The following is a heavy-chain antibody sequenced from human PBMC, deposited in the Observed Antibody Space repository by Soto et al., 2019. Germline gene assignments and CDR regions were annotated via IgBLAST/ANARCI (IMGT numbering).Heavy chain of an antibody. D-gene: IGHD6-13*01. CDR3: ASPRLTYSSSWNSGDY. V-gene: IGHV3-21*01. J-gene: IGHJ4*02. CDR2: ISSSSSYI. CDR1: GFTFSSYS. Sequence: PGGSLRLSCAASGFTFSSYSMNWVRQAPGKGLEWVSSISSSSSYIYYADSVKGRFTISRDNAKNSLYLQMNSLRAEDTAVYYCASPRLTYSSSWNSGDYWGQGTLVTVSS.